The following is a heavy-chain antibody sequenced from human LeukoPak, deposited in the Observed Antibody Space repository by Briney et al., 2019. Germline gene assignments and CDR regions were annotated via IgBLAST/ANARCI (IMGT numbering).Heavy chain of an antibody. V-gene: IGHV1-2*02. CDR3: ARVTAAGPNDAFDI. D-gene: IGHD6-13*01. CDR1: GYTFTGYY. CDR2: INPNSGGT. J-gene: IGHJ3*02. Sequence: ASVKVSCKASGYTFTGYYMHWVRQAPGQGLEWMGWINPNSGGTNYAQKFQGRVTMTRDTSISTAYMELSRLRSDDTAVYYCARVTAAGPNDAFDIWGQGTMVTVSS.